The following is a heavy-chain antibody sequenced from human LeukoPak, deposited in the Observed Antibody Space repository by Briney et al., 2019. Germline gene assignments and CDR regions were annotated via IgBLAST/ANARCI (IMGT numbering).Heavy chain of an antibody. J-gene: IGHJ4*02. CDR3: ARVTYYGSFLDY. CDR2: INSDGSST. CDR1: GFTFSSYW. Sequence: PGGSLRLSCAASGFTFSSYWMHWVRRAPGKGLVWVSRINSDGSSTSYADSVKGRFTISRDNARNTLYLQMNSLRAEDTAVYYCARVTYYGSFLDYWGQGTLVTVSS. D-gene: IGHD3-10*01. V-gene: IGHV3-74*01.